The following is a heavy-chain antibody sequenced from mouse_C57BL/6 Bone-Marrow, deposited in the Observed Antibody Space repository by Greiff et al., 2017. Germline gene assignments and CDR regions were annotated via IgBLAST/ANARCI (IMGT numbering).Heavy chain of an antibody. CDR3: AREDYYYGSFFDY. D-gene: IGHD1-1*01. CDR2: VVPAHGYT. Sequence: GQLQPSVAELVRPGASVKFSFTASCFNIKNTHMPWVKARPEQGLGWIGRVVPAHGYTKYAPKFQGKATIAADTSSNTAYLQLSSLTSEDTAIYYCAREDYYYGSFFDYWGQGTTLTVSS. J-gene: IGHJ2*01. V-gene: IGHV14-3*01. CDR1: CFNIKNTH.